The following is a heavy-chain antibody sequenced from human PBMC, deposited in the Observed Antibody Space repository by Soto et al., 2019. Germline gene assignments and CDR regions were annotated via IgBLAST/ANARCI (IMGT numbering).Heavy chain of an antibody. J-gene: IGHJ4*02. Sequence: QVQLQESGPGLVKPSETLSLTCTVSGGSTHSYYWAWIRQPPGKGLEWMGYVYYNGDTNYNPSLKIRVNISVDASKNQFSLKLTSVTPEDTAVYYCARGHGHGGSSFDFCGQGTLVTVSS. D-gene: IGHD2-15*01. CDR2: VYYNGDT. V-gene: IGHV4-59*01. CDR3: ARGHGHGGSSFDF. CDR1: GGSTHSYY.